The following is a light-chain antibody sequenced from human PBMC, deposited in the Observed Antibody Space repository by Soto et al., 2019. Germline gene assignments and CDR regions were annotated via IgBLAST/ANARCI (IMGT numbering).Light chain of an antibody. CDR3: NSYTSSSTHYV. CDR1: NSDVGTYDF. J-gene: IGLJ1*01. CDR2: DVS. V-gene: IGLV2-14*01. Sequence: QSALTQPASVSGSPGQSITISCTGTNSDVGTYDFVSWYQQLPGKAPRLMIYDVSTRPSGVSNRFSGSKSGNTASLTISGLQAEDEADYYCNSYTSSSTHYVFGTGTKVTVL.